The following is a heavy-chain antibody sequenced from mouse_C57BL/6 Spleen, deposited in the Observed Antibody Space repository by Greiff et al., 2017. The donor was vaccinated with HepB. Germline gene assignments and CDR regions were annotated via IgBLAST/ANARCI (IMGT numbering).Heavy chain of an antibody. CDR2: ISSGGDYI. V-gene: IGHV5-9-1*02. CDR1: GFTFSSYA. Sequence: EVKLVESGEGLVKPGGSLKLSCAASGFTFSSYAMSWVRQTPEKRLEWVAYISSGGDYIYYADTVKGRFTISRDNARNTLYLQMSSLKSEDTAMYYCTRGRGNYYGAYAMDYGGQGTSVTVSS. CDR3: TRGRGNYYGAYAMDY. J-gene: IGHJ4*01. D-gene: IGHD1-1*01.